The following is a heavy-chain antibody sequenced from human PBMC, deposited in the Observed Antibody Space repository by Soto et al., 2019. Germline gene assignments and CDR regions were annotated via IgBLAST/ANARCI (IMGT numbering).Heavy chain of an antibody. J-gene: IGHJ5*02. CDR1: GGTFSSYA. V-gene: IGHV1-69*13. D-gene: IGHD6-19*01. Sequence: GASVKVSCKASGGTFSSYAISWVRQAPGQGLEWMGGIIPIFGTANYAQKFQGRVTITADESTSAAYMELSSLRSEDTAVYYCARAPRHHYSSGWLGPWFDPWGQGTLVTV. CDR3: ARAPRHHYSSGWLGPWFDP. CDR2: IIPIFGTA.